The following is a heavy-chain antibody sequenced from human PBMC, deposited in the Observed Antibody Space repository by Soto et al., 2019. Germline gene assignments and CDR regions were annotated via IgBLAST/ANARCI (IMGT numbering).Heavy chain of an antibody. D-gene: IGHD3-10*01. J-gene: IGHJ4*02. V-gene: IGHV4-59*08. CDR1: GGSISSYY. Sequence: PSETLSLTCTVSGGSISSYYWSWIRQPPGKGLEWIGYIYYSGSTNYNPSLKSRVTISVDTSKNQFSLKLSSVTAADTAVYYCARRQYYYGSGSYYAFDYWGRGTLVTVSS. CDR2: IYYSGST. CDR3: ARRQYYYGSGSYYAFDY.